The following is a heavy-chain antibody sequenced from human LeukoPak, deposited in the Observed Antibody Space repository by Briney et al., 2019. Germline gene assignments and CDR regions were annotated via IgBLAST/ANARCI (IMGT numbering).Heavy chain of an antibody. CDR3: ARGEPYSSSWYYDY. CDR1: GGSFSGYY. CDR2: INHSGST. J-gene: IGHJ4*02. V-gene: IGHV4-34*01. D-gene: IGHD6-13*01. Sequence: SETLSLTRAVYGGSFSGYYWSWIRQPPGKGLEWIGEINHSGSTNYNPSLKSRVTISVDTSKNQFSLKLSSVTAADTAVYYCARGEPYSSSWYYDYWGQGTLVTVSS.